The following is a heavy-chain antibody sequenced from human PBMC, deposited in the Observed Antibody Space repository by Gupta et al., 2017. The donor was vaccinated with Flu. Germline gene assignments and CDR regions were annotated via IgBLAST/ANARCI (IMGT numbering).Heavy chain of an antibody. D-gene: IGHD2-2*01. Sequence: AISWVRQAPGHGLEWLGSITPNFGTLYYSQNFQGRLSITANEVAGTVYMELKSLRSNDTAVYYCARNRLLHTSTGEPDNWFEPWGQGVLVTV. J-gene: IGHJ5*02. CDR3: ARNRLLHTSTGEPDNWFEP. CDR1: A. V-gene: IGHV1-69*15. CDR2: ITPNFGTL.